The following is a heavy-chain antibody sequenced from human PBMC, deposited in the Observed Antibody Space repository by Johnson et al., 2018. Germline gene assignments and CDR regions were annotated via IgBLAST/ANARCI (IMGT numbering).Heavy chain of an antibody. V-gene: IGHV3-9*01. CDR1: GLTFDEFA. CDR3: VKGGLISFGNALDV. D-gene: IGHD3-10*01. J-gene: IGHJ3*01. Sequence: VQLVESGGGLVQPGGSLRLSCVASGLTFDEFAMHWVRQVPGKGLEWVSSISWNSNKKDFADSVKGRFSVSRENAKNSIYLQMNSLRVEDTALYYCVKGGLISFGNALDVWGQVTMVSVSS. CDR2: ISWNSNKK.